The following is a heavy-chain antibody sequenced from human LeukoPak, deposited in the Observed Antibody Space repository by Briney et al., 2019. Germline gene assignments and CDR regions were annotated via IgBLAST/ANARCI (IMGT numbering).Heavy chain of an antibody. CDR3: ARGRRYFDWLSSPFYYMDV. CDR1: GYTFTSYG. V-gene: IGHV1-18*01. CDR2: ISAYNGNT. J-gene: IGHJ6*03. D-gene: IGHD3-9*01. Sequence: AASVKVSCKASGYTFTSYGINWVRQAPGQGLEWMGWISAYNGNTNYAQKLQGRVTTTTDTSTSTAYMELRSLRSDDTAVYYCARGRRYFDWLSSPFYYMDVWGKGTTVTISS.